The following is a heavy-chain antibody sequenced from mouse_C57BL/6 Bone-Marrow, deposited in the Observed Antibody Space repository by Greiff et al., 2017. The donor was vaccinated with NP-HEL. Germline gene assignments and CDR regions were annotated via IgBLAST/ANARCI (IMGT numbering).Heavy chain of an antibody. V-gene: IGHV1-64*01. CDR2: IPPNSGST. CDR3: ARDYYGSSSGGY. D-gene: IGHD1-1*01. Sequence: QVQLQQPGAELVKPGASVKLSCKASGYPFTSYWMHWVKQRTGQGLEWIGMIPPNSGSTNYNEKFKSKATLTVDKSSSTAYMQLSSLTSEDSAVYYCARDYYGSSSGGYWGQGTTLTVSS. CDR1: GYPFTSYW. J-gene: IGHJ2*01.